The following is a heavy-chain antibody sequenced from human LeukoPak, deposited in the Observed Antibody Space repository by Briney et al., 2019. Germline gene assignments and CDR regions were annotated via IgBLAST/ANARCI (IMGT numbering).Heavy chain of an antibody. CDR2: ISYDGSNK. V-gene: IGHV3-30-3*01. J-gene: IGHJ4*02. CDR1: RFTFSSYA. CDR3: ARNYGSGSYFTDY. D-gene: IGHD3-10*01. Sequence: GGSLRLSCAASRFTFSSYAMHWVRQAPGKGLEWVAVISYDGSNKYYADSVKGRFTISRDNSKNTLYLQMNSLRAEVTAVYYCARNYGSGSYFTDYWGQGTLVTVSS.